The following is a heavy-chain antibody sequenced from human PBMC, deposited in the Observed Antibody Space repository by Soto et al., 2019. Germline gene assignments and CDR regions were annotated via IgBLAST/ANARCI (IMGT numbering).Heavy chain of an antibody. Sequence: SETLSLTCTVSGGSISSSSYYWGWIRQPPGKGLEWIGSIYYSGSTYYNPSLKSRVTISVDTSKNQFSLKLSSVTAADTAVYYCARLVGYYDILTGYLSHWFDPWGQGTLVTV. D-gene: IGHD3-9*01. CDR2: IYYSGST. J-gene: IGHJ5*02. CDR1: GGSISSSSYY. CDR3: ARLVGYYDILTGYLSHWFDP. V-gene: IGHV4-39*01.